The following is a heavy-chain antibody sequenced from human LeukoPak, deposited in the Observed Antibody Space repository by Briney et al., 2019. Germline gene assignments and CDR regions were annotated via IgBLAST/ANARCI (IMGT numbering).Heavy chain of an antibody. J-gene: IGHJ6*02. CDR2: ITSDGSKK. CDR1: GFTFSTYA. V-gene: IGHV3-30*04. Sequence: GGSLRLSCAASGFTFSTYALHWIRQAPGKGLEWVAAITSDGSKKYYADSVKGRFTISRDNSKNTLYLQMNSLRAEDTAVYYCARVGVMGYGMDVWGQGTTVTVSS. CDR3: ARVGVMGYGMDV. D-gene: IGHD3-16*01.